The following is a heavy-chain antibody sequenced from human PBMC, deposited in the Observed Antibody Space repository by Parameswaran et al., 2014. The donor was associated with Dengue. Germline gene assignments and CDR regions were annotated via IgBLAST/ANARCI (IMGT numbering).Heavy chain of an antibody. J-gene: IGHJ4*02. CDR2: ISSSSSYI. V-gene: IGHV3-21*01. CDR3: ARELQQWLVPFDY. D-gene: IGHD6-19*01. Sequence: KWIRQPPGKGLEWVSSISSSSSYIYYADSVKGRFTISRDNAKNSLYLQMNSLRAEDTAVYYCARELQQWLVPFDYWGQGTLVTVSS.